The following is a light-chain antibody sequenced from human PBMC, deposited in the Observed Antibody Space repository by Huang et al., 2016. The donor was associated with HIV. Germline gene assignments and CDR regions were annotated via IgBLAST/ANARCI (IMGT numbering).Light chain of an antibody. CDR1: QTILHDSDSRNY. CDR2: WAA. Sequence: DIVMTQSPDSLAVSLGERATINCKSSQTILHDSDSRNYLAWYQQKPGQPPKRLIHWAAIRKSGVPDRFIGSGSGTDFTLTISSLQAEDVAVYYCQQYYSSPFTFGPGTNVDI. J-gene: IGKJ3*01. CDR3: QQYYSSPFT. V-gene: IGKV4-1*01.